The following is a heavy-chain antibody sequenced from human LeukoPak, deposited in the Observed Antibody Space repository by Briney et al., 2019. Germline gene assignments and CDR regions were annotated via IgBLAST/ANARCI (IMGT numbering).Heavy chain of an antibody. Sequence: HGESLKISCKGSGYSFNTYWIGWVRQMPGKGLEWMGIIYGGDSDTRYNPSFQGQVTISVDKFISTAYLQWSSLKASDTAMYYCARHLRLWQNWFDPWGQGTLVTVSS. D-gene: IGHD5-18*01. CDR1: GYSFNTYW. CDR2: IYGGDSDT. J-gene: IGHJ5*02. V-gene: IGHV5-51*01. CDR3: ARHLRLWQNWFDP.